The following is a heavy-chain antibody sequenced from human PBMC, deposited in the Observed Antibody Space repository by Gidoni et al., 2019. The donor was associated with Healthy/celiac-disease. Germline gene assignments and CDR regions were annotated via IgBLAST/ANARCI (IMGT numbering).Heavy chain of an antibody. V-gene: IGHV3-73*02. J-gene: IGHJ3*02. CDR3: TRPHDYYGSGSYMWAFDI. CDR1: GFTFSGSA. Sequence: EVQLVESGGGLVQPGGSLKLSCAASGFTFSGSAMHWVRQASGKGLEWVGRIRSKANSYATAYAASVKGRFTISRDDSKNTAYLQMNSLKTEDTAVYYCTRPHDYYGSGSYMWAFDIWGQGTMVTVSS. CDR2: IRSKANSYAT. D-gene: IGHD3-10*01.